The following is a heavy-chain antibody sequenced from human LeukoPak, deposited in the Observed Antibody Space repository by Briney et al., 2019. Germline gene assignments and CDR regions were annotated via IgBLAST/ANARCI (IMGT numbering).Heavy chain of an antibody. D-gene: IGHD2-15*01. CDR1: GYTFTSYY. Sequence: VASVKVSCKASGYTFTSYYMHWVRQAPGQGLEWMGIINPSGGSTSYAQKFQGRVTMTTDTSTSTAYMELRSLRSDDTAVYYCARRGYCSGGSCYQFDYWGQGTLVTVSS. V-gene: IGHV1-46*01. CDR2: INPSGGST. J-gene: IGHJ4*02. CDR3: ARRGYCSGGSCYQFDY.